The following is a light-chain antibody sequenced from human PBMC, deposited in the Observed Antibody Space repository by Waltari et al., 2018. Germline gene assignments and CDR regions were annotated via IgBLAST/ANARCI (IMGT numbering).Light chain of an antibody. CDR1: QGISSY. Sequence: DIQLTQSPSFLSASVGDRVTITCRASQGISSYLAWYQQTPGKAPKLLIYAASTLQSGVPSRFSGSGSGTEFTLTISSLQPEDFATYYCQQLNSYPRYTFGQGTKLEIK. V-gene: IGKV1-9*01. CDR2: AAS. CDR3: QQLNSYPRYT. J-gene: IGKJ2*01.